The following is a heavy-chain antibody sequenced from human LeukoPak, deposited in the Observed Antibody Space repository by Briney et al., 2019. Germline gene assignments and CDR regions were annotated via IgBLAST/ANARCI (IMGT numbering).Heavy chain of an antibody. V-gene: IGHV4-34*01. Sequence: SETLSLTCAVYGGSFSGYYWSWIRQPPGKGLEWIGEINHSGSTNYNPSLKSRVTISVDTSKNQFSLKLSSVTAADTAVYYCARGQGDILTGYRAYYFDYWGQGTLVTVSS. J-gene: IGHJ4*02. CDR3: ARGQGDILTGYRAYYFDY. CDR1: GGSFSGYY. D-gene: IGHD3-9*01. CDR2: INHSGST.